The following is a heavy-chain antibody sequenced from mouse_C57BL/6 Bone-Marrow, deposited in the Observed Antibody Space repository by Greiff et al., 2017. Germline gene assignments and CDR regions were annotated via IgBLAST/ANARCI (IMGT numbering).Heavy chain of an antibody. CDR3: ARGGIPITTDYAMDY. J-gene: IGHJ4*01. V-gene: IGHV1-9*01. CDR1: GYTFTDYW. D-gene: IGHD1-1*01. Sequence: QVQLQQSGAELMKPGASVKLSCKATGYTFTDYWIEWVKQRPGHGLEWIGEILPGSGSTNYNEKFKGKATFTADTSSNTAYMQLSSLTTEDSAIYYCARGGIPITTDYAMDYWGQGTAVTVSS. CDR2: ILPGSGST.